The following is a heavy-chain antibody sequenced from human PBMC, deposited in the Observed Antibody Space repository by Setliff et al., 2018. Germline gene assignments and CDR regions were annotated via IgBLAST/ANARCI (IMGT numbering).Heavy chain of an antibody. CDR3: ARGERVGGFDY. D-gene: IGHD1-26*01. J-gene: IGHJ4*02. V-gene: IGHV4-59*08. CDR1: GASISSYY. Sequence: NPSETLSLTCTVSGASISSYYWSWIRQPPGKGLEWIGYISSSENTRSNPSLKSRVTISLDTSKKQFSLKLSSVTAADTAVYYCARGERVGGFDYWGQGTLVTVSS. CDR2: ISSSENT.